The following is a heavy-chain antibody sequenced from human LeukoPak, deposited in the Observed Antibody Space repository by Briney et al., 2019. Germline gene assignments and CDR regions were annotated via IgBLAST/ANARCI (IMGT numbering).Heavy chain of an antibody. Sequence: ASVKVSCKISGYSLSDLSIHWVREAPGEGLEWMGGFDSENNKMVYSQKFRGRVTMTEDTSADTAYMELTSLRSVDTAVYFCATDRVYRSSGRSRGFFDYWGQGTLVIVSS. V-gene: IGHV1-24*01. CDR1: GYSLSDLS. CDR2: FDSENNKM. CDR3: ATDRVYRSSGRSRGFFDY. J-gene: IGHJ4*02. D-gene: IGHD6-19*01.